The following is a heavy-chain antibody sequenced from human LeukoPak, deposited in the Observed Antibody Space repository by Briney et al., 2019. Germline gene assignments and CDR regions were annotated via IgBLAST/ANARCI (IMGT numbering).Heavy chain of an antibody. D-gene: IGHD5-18*01. J-gene: IGHJ3*02. CDR1: GDSISTYY. V-gene: IGHV4-59*01. Sequence: SETLPLTCTVSGDSISTYYWSWIRQPPGKGLEWIAYIDYRGSTTYNPSLRSRVTISVDTSRNQFSLKLYSVTAADTAVYYCARSRSGYSYDHAAFEIWGQGIMVTVSS. CDR2: IDYRGST. CDR3: ARSRSGYSYDHAAFEI.